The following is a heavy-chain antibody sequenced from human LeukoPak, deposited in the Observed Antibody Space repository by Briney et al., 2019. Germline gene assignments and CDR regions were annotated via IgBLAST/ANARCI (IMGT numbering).Heavy chain of an antibody. CDR2: IWYDGSNK. J-gene: IGHJ4*02. CDR1: GFTFSSYG. V-gene: IGHV3-33*01. CDR3: ARDVRGHGDYHFDY. D-gene: IGHD4-17*01. Sequence: GGSLRLSCAASGFTFSSYGMHWVRQAPGKGLEWVAVIWYDGSNKYYADSVKGRFTISRDNSKNTLYLQMNSLRAEDTAVYYCARDVRGHGDYHFDYRGQGTLVTVSS.